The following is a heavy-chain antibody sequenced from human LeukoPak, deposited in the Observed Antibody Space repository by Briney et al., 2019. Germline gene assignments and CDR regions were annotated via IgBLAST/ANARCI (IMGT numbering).Heavy chain of an antibody. CDR1: GGSISSSSYY. J-gene: IGHJ4*02. D-gene: IGHD5-24*01. CDR2: IYYSGST. Sequence: SETLSLTCTVSGGSISSSSYYWGWIRQPPGKGLEWNGSIYYSGSTYYNPSLKSRVTISVDTSKNQFSLKLSSVTAADTAVYYCARHREGPPYYFDYWGQGTLVTVSS. CDR3: ARHREGPPYYFDY. V-gene: IGHV4-39*01.